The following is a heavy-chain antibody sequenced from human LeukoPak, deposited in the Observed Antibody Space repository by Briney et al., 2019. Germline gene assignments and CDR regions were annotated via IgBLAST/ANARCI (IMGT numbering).Heavy chain of an antibody. D-gene: IGHD1-1*01. CDR1: GGSFSTYY. CDR2: INHRGDT. J-gene: IGHJ4*02. CDR3: ARGPTISETGHFDF. V-gene: IGHV4-34*01. Sequence: SETLSLTCAVYGGSFSTYYWSWIRQSPGKGLEWIAEINHRGDTNYNPSVKSRVTISVDTSKNQFSLKVRSLTAADTAVYYCARGPTISETGHFDFWGQGTLVTVSS.